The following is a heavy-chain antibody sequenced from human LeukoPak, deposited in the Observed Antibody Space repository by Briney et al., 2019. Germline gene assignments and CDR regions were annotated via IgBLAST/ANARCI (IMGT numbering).Heavy chain of an antibody. CDR1: GFTFSSYW. Sequence: PGRCLRLSCAASGFTFSSYWMSSVRQGPGKGLEWVANIKQDGSEKYYVDSVKGRFTISRDNAKNSLYLQMNSLRAEDTAVYYCARHSGTYFDYWGQGTLVTVS. CDR3: ARHSGTYFDY. D-gene: IGHD1-26*01. CDR2: IKQDGSEK. V-gene: IGHV3-7*01. J-gene: IGHJ4*02.